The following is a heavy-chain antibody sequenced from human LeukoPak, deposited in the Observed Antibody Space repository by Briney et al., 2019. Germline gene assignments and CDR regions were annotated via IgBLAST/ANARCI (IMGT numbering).Heavy chain of an antibody. J-gene: IGHJ4*02. CDR3: ARKPYDSSAYYGDY. CDR2: IYPGDSDT. Sequence: GESLQISCKGSGYSFTSYWIGWVRQLPGKGLEWMGIIYPGDSDTRYSPSFQGQVTISADKSISTTYLQLSSLKASDTARYYCARKPYDSSAYYGDYWGQGTLVTVSS. CDR1: GYSFTSYW. V-gene: IGHV5-51*01. D-gene: IGHD3-22*01.